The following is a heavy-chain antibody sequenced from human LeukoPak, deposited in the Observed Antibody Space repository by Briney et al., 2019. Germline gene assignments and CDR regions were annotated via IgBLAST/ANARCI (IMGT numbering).Heavy chain of an antibody. CDR1: GGSFSGYY. V-gene: IGHV4-34*01. CDR3: ARGWGSTSPISLDY. J-gene: IGHJ4*02. D-gene: IGHD2-2*01. CDR2: INHSGST. Sequence: PSETLSLTCAVYGGSFSGYYWSWIRQPPGKGLEWIGEINHSGSTNYNPSLKSRVTISVDTSKNQFSLKLSSVTAADTAVYYCARGWGSTSPISLDYWGQGTLVTVSS.